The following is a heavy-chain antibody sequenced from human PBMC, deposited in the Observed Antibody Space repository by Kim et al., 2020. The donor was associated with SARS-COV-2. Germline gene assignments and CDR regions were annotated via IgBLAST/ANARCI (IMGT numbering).Heavy chain of an antibody. CDR2: IKKDGSEK. V-gene: IGHV3-7*01. CDR3: ARFVAAWIPYQYYDLDL. J-gene: IGHJ6*01. Sequence: GGSLRLSCAASGFAFSTYWMSWVRQAPGKGLEWVANIKKDGSEKYYVDSVKGRFTISRDNAKNSLYLQMSGLRAEDTAVYYCARFVAAWIPYQYYDLDL. CDR1: GFAFSTYW. D-gene: IGHD5-18*01.